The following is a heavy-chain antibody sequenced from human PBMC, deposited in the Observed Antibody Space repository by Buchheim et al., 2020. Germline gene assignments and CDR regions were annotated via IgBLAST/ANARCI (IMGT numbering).Heavy chain of an antibody. CDR1: GGSIGSSMYY. CDR3: ARDMLYGGSGPGGGMDV. Sequence: QLQLQESGPGLVKPSETLSLTCTVSGGSIGSSMYYWGWIRQPPGKGLEWIGTIYYSGSTYYNPSLKSRVTISVDTSRTQFSLKLTSVTAADTAVYYCARDMLYGGSGPGGGMDVWGQGTT. V-gene: IGHV4-39*07. J-gene: IGHJ6*02. D-gene: IGHD1-26*01. CDR2: IYYSGST.